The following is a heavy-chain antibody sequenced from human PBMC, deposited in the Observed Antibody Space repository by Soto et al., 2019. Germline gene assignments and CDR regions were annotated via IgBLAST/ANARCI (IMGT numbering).Heavy chain of an antibody. J-gene: IGHJ4*02. CDR1: GFNFSSYA. CDR3: GSDQQWLCIDY. Sequence: QVQLVESGGGVVQPGRSLRLSCAASGFNFSSYAMHGVRQAPGKGLEWVAVISYDGSNKYYADSVKGRFTISRDNYKNTLYLQMNSLSAEDTAVYYWGSDQQWLCIDYWGPCPLVPVSS. V-gene: IGHV3-30*14. CDR2: ISYDGSNK. D-gene: IGHD6-19*01.